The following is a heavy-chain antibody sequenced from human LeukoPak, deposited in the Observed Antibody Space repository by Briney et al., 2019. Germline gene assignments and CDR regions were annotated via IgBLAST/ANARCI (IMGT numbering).Heavy chain of an antibody. Sequence: PSETLSLSCTVSGDSICSYYWSWIRQPPGKGLEWIGYIYTSGGTNYIPSLKGRVTISIDTSKNQFSLKLSSVTAADSAVYYCARLTRLSTSPDRYYLDYWGQGTLVTVSS. CDR3: ARLTRLSTSPDRYYLDY. D-gene: IGHD6-6*01. J-gene: IGHJ4*02. V-gene: IGHV4-4*09. CDR2: IYTSGGT. CDR1: GDSICSYY.